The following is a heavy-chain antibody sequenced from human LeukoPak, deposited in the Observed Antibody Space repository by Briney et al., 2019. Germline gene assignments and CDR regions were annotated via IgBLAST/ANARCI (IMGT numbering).Heavy chain of an antibody. CDR3: ARLTSGWYVIY. Sequence: SETLSLTCTVSGGSISNSGYYWGWIRQPPGKGLEWIGSIYYTGNTYYNPSLNSRVTISVDTSKNQFSLKLSSVTDADTAIYYCARLTSGWYVIYWGQGTLVTVSS. CDR1: GGSISNSGYY. V-gene: IGHV4-39*01. J-gene: IGHJ4*02. CDR2: IYYTGNT. D-gene: IGHD6-19*01.